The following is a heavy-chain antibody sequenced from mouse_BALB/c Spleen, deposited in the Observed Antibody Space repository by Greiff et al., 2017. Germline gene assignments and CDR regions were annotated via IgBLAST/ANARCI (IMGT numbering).Heavy chain of an antibody. CDR1: GYSITSDYA. D-gene: IGHD2-3*01. CDR3: ARHDGYYDYAMDY. CDR2: ISYSGST. J-gene: IGHJ4*01. V-gene: IGHV3-2*02. Sequence: DVKLQESGPGLVKPSQSLSLTCTVTGYSITSDYAWNWIRQFPGNKLEWMGYISYSGSTSYNPSLKSRISITRDTSKNQFFLQLNSVTTEDTATYYCARHDGYYDYAMDYWGQGTSVTVSS.